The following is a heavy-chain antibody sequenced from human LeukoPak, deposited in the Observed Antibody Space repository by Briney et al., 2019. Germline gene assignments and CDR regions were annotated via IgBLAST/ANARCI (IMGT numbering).Heavy chain of an antibody. CDR3: ARGGDSSCDY. CDR2: ISYDGSNK. V-gene: IGHV3-30-3*01. J-gene: IGHJ4*02. CDR1: GFTFSNYA. D-gene: IGHD3-22*01. Sequence: PGGSLRLSCAASGFTFSNYAMHWVRQAPGRGLEWVAVISYDGSNKYYADSVKGRFTISRDNSKNTLYLQMNSLRAEDTAVYYCARGGDSSCDYWGQGTLVTVSS.